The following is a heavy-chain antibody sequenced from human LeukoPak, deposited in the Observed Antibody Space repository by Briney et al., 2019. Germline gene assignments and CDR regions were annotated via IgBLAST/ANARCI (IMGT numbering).Heavy chain of an antibody. CDR2: IIPILGIA. CDR3: AREGTNMVRGPFYGMDG. Sequence: SVKVSCKASGGTFSSYAISWVRQAPGQGLEWMGRIIPILGIANYAQKFQGRVTITADKSTSTAYMELSSLRSEDTAVYYCAREGTNMVRGPFYGMDGWGQGTTVTVSS. J-gene: IGHJ6*02. CDR1: GGTFSSYA. D-gene: IGHD3-10*01. V-gene: IGHV1-69*04.